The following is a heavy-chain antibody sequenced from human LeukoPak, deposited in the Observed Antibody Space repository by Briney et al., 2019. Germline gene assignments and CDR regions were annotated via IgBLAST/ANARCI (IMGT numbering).Heavy chain of an antibody. V-gene: IGHV1-2*06. CDR3: ARDYRDYYDFWSGSEYFQH. J-gene: IGHJ1*01. D-gene: IGHD3-3*01. Sequence: GASVKVSCKASGCTFTYYYMHWVQQAPGKGLEWMGRVDPHDGKTIYAEKFQVRVTLTSDPSINTAYMELSSLRSDDTAVYYCARDYRDYYDFWSGSEYFQHWGQGTLVTVSS. CDR2: VDPHDGKT. CDR1: GCTFTYYY.